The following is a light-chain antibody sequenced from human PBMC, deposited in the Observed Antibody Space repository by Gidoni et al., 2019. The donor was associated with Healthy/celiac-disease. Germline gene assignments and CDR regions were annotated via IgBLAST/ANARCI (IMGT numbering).Light chain of an antibody. J-gene: IGLJ2*01. CDR3: SSYTSSSTPRVV. V-gene: IGLV2-14*01. CDR2: DVS. Sequence: QSAPTQPASVSGSPGQSITISCTGTSSDVGGYNYVSWYQQHPGQAPKLMIYDVSNRPSGVSNRFSGSKSGNTASLTISGLQAEDEADYYCSSYTSSSTPRVVFGGGTKLTVL. CDR1: SSDVGGYNY.